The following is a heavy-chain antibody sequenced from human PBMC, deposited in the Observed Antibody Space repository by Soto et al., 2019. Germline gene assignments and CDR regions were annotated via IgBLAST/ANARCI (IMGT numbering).Heavy chain of an antibody. D-gene: IGHD3-3*01. V-gene: IGHV4-61*01. CDR3: ATHHYDFCSGLDVFDI. CDR2: IYYSGST. Sequence: PSETLSLTCTVSGGSVSSGSYYWSWIRQPPGKGLEWIGYIYYSGSTNYNPSLKSRVTISVDTSKNQFSLKLSSATAADTAVYYCATHHYDFCSGLDVFDIWGQGTMVTVSS. CDR1: GGSVSSGSYY. J-gene: IGHJ3*02.